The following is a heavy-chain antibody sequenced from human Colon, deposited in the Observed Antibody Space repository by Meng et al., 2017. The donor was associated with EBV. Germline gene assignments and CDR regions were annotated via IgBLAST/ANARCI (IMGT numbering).Heavy chain of an antibody. Sequence: QVQRRESGRGLVKPSQTRSLPCPVSGGSISRGNHYWGWIRQHPGKGLEYIGYIYYSGSTYYNPSLKSRVIISVDTSKNQFSLRLNSVTAADTAVYYCASLYGDSSVWYLDLWGRGTLVTVSS. CDR3: ASLYGDSSVWYLDL. V-gene: IGHV4-31*03. CDR2: IYYSGST. D-gene: IGHD4-17*01. CDR1: GGSISRGNHY. J-gene: IGHJ2*01.